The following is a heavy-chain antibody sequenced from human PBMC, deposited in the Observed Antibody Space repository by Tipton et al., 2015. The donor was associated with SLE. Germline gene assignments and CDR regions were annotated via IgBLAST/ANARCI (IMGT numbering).Heavy chain of an antibody. Sequence: TLSLTCNVSGDSISSGGYYWSWIRQPPGKGLEWIGNIYYSGSTYYNPFLKSRVTISVDTSKNQFSLKLSSVTAADTAVYYCARDLVGYYDSSGYDSSWGQGTLVTVSS. CDR1: GDSISSGGYY. CDR3: ARDLVGYYDSSGYDSS. J-gene: IGHJ5*02. D-gene: IGHD3-22*01. V-gene: IGHV4-31*03. CDR2: IYYSGST.